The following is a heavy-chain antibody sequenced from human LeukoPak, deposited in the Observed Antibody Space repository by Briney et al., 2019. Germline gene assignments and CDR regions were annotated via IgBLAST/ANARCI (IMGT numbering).Heavy chain of an antibody. Sequence: GGSLRLSCAASGFTFSSYSMNWVRQAPGKGLEWVSSISSSSSYIYYADSVKGRFTISRDNAKNSLYLQMNSLRAEGTAVYYCARDLAAAGLDYWGQGTLATVSS. CDR3: ARDLAAAGLDY. D-gene: IGHD6-13*01. J-gene: IGHJ4*02. CDR1: GFTFSSYS. CDR2: ISSSSSYI. V-gene: IGHV3-21*01.